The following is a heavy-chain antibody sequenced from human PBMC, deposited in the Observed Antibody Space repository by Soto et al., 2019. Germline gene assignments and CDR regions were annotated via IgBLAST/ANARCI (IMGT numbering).Heavy chain of an antibody. J-gene: IGHJ5*02. CDR2: IYYSGST. V-gene: IGHV4-59*01. CDR3: ARALLRATPTCWFGP. D-gene: IGHD3-3*01. CDR1: GGSISSYY. Sequence: SETLSLTCTVSGGSISSYYWSWIRQPPGKGLEWIGYIYYSGSTNYNPSLKSRVTISVDTSKNQFSLKLSSVTAADTAVYYCARALLRATPTCWFGPWGQGTLVTVSS.